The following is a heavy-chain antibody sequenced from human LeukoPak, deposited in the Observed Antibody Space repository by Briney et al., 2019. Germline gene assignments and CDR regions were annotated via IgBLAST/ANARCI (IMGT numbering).Heavy chain of an antibody. D-gene: IGHD5-24*01. J-gene: IGHJ6*03. CDR1: GFTFSSYS. CDR3: ARRATIMGTALYYYYMDV. Sequence: PGGSLRLSCAASGFTFSSYSMNWVRQAPGKGLEWVSSISSSSSYIYYADSVKGRFTISRDNAKNSLYLQMNSLRAEDTAVYYCARRATIMGTALYYYYMDVWGKGTTVTASS. CDR2: ISSSSSYI. V-gene: IGHV3-21*04.